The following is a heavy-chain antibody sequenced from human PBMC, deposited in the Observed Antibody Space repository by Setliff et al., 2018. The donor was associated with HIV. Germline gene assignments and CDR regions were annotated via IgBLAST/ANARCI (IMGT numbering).Heavy chain of an antibody. CDR1: GGSISSYY. D-gene: IGHD3-3*01. V-gene: IGHV4-59*01. J-gene: IGHJ6*02. CDR3: ARIFGDQGYYYGMDV. CDR2: IYYSGST. Sequence: KTSETLSLTCTVSGGSISSYYWSWIRQPPGKGLEWIGYIYYSGSTNYNPSLKSRVTISVDTPKNQFSLKLSSVIAADTAVYYCARIFGDQGYYYGMDVWGQGTTVTVSS.